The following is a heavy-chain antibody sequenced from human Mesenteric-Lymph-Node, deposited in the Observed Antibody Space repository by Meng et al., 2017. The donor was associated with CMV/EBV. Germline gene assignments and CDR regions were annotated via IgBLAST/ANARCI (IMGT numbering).Heavy chain of an antibody. V-gene: IGHV4-34*01. CDR2: INHSGVP. D-gene: IGHD2-15*01. Sequence: QVQLQQWGAGLLKPSETLSLTCAVYGGSFSGYYWSWIRQPPGKGLEWIGEINHSGVPNYNPSLKSRVTISLDRSKNQFSLKLSYVTAEDTDMYYCARGSDIPVNNYWGQGTLVTVSS. CDR1: GGSFSGYY. CDR3: ARGSDIPVNNY. J-gene: IGHJ4*02.